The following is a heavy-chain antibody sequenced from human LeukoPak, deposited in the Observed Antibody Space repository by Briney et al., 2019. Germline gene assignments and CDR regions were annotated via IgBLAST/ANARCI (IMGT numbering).Heavy chain of an antibody. Sequence: SGGSLRLSCAASGFTFSSYAMSWVRQAPGKGLEWVSAISGSGGSTYYADSVKGRFTISRDNSKNTLYLQMNSLRAEDTAVYYCAKDLDIVVVPAAIFGYWGQGTLVTVSS. CDR2: ISGSGGST. D-gene: IGHD2-2*02. CDR3: AKDLDIVVVPAAIFGY. J-gene: IGHJ4*02. CDR1: GFTFSSYA. V-gene: IGHV3-23*01.